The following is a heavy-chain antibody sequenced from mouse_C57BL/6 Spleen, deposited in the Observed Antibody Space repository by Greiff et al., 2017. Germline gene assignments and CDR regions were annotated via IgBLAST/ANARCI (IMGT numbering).Heavy chain of an antibody. J-gene: IGHJ1*03. CDR1: GYAFSSYW. D-gene: IGHD2-5*01. CDR2: IYPGDGDT. Sequence: VQLQQSGAELVKPGASVKISCKASGYAFSSYWMNWVKQRPGKGLEWIGQIYPGDGDTNYNGKFKGKATVTADKSSSTAYMQLSSLNSEDSAVYFCARRHSKGYFDVWGTGTTVTVSS. V-gene: IGHV1-80*01. CDR3: ARRHSKGYFDV.